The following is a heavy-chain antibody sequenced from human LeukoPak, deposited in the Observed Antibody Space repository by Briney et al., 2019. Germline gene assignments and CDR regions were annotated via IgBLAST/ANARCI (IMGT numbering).Heavy chain of an antibody. D-gene: IGHD1-26*01. Sequence: PGGSLRLSCAASGFTFSSYAMHWVRQAPGEGLEWVAVISYDGSNKYYADSVKGRFTISRDNSKNTLYLQMNSLRAEDTAVYYCARERGGXYKSRWFDPWGQGTLVTVSS. J-gene: IGHJ5*02. CDR2: ISYDGSNK. V-gene: IGHV3-30-3*01. CDR3: ARERGGXYKSRWFDP. CDR1: GFTFSSYA.